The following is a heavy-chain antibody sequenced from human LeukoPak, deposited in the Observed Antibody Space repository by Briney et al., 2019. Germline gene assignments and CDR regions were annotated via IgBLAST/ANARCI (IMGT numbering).Heavy chain of an antibody. D-gene: IGHD6-19*01. Sequence: PGGSLRLSCAASGFTFSSYAMSWVRQAQGKGLEWVSANSGSGGSTYYADSVKGRFTVARDNSKNTLYLQMNSLRAEDTAVYYCAKGRSGWEVDYWGQGTLVTVSS. J-gene: IGHJ4*02. CDR1: GFTFSSYA. V-gene: IGHV3-23*01. CDR3: AKGRSGWEVDY. CDR2: NSGSGGST.